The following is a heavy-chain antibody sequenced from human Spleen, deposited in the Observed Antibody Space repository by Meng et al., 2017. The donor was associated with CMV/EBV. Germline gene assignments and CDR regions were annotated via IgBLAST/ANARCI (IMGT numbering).Heavy chain of an antibody. CDR1: GGSFSGYY. CDR2: INHSGST. Sequence: TCAVYGGSFSGYYWSWIRQPPGKGLEWIGEINHSGSTNYNPSLKSRVTISVDTSKKQFSLKLSSVTAADTAVYYCARTITTSSSSDYWGQGTLVTVSS. V-gene: IGHV4-34*01. D-gene: IGHD6-6*01. CDR3: ARTITTSSSSDY. J-gene: IGHJ4*02.